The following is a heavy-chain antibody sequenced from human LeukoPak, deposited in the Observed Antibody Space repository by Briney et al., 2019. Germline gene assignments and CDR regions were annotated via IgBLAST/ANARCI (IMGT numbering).Heavy chain of an antibody. J-gene: IGHJ4*02. Sequence: GTSVKVSCKASGFTFTGSAMHWVRQAPGTGLEWMGGFDPADGETIYAQKFQGRVSMTEDTSADTAYMELTSLRSEDTAVYYCASGLGGTGSDKTEPFDYWGQGTRVTVSS. CDR2: FDPADGET. CDR3: ASGLGGTGSDKTEPFDY. V-gene: IGHV1-24*01. CDR1: GFTFTGSA. D-gene: IGHD2-21*02.